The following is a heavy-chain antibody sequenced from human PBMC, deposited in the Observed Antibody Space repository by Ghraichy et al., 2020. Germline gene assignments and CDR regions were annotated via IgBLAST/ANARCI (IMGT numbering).Heavy chain of an antibody. Sequence: SQTLSLTCTVSGGSISNYYWSWIRQPPGKGLEWIGYIYSSGSTNNDPSLKSRVTISVDTSKNQFSLKLSSVTAADTAVYYCARHGAITIFEGYFDFWGQGALVTVSS. CDR1: GGSISNYY. V-gene: IGHV4-59*08. CDR3: ARHGAITIFEGYFDF. D-gene: IGHD3-3*01. J-gene: IGHJ4*02. CDR2: IYSSGST.